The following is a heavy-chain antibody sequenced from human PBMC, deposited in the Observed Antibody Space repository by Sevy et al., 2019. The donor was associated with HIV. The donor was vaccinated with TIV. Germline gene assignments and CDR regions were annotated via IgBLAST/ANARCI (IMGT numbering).Heavy chain of an antibody. Sequence: SETLSLTCTVSGGSISSSSYYWGWIRQPPGKGLEWIGSIYYSGSTYYNPSLKSRVTISVDTSKNQFSLKLSSVTAADTAVHYCARRQVHAVAGTGNWFDPWGQGTLVTVSS. V-gene: IGHV4-39*01. J-gene: IGHJ5*02. CDR3: ARRQVHAVAGTGNWFDP. CDR1: GGSISSSSYY. CDR2: IYYSGST. D-gene: IGHD6-19*01.